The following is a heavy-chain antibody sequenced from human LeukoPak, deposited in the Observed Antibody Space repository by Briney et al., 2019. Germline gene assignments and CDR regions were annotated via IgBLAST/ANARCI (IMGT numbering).Heavy chain of an antibody. CDR2: IYTSGST. CDR1: GGSINSYY. D-gene: IGHD2-2*01. V-gene: IGHV4-4*09. Sequence: KSSETLSLTCTVSGGSINSYYWSWIRQPAGKGLEWIGYIYTSGSTNYNPSLKSRVTISVDTSKNQFSLKLSSVTAADTAVYYCARGRSYQLRYYYYMDVWGKGTTVTVSS. CDR3: ARGRSYQLRYYYYMDV. J-gene: IGHJ6*03.